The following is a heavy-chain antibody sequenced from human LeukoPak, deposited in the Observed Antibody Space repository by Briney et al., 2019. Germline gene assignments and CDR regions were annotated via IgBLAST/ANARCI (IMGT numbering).Heavy chain of an antibody. CDR2: ISAYNGNT. CDR1: GYTFTSYG. CDR3: ARLLEVGATIGWFDP. J-gene: IGHJ5*02. V-gene: IGHV1-18*01. Sequence: AASVKVSCKASGYTFTSYGISWVRQAPGQGLEWMGWISAYNGNTNYAQKLQGRVTMTTDTSTSTAYMELRSLRSDDTAVYYCARLLEVGATIGWFDPWGQGTLVTVSS. D-gene: IGHD1-26*01.